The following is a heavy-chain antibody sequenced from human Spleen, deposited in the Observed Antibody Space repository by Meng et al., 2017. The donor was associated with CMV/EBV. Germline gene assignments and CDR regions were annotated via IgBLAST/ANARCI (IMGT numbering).Heavy chain of an antibody. CDR2: MSGSGDTR. CDR1: GFTVSSYA. V-gene: IGHV3-23*01. D-gene: IGHD1-26*01. Sequence: GESLKISCAASGFTVSSYAMSWVRQAPGKGLEWVSAMSGSGDTRYYADSVKGRFTSSRDNSKNTLYLQSNSLRAEDTAVYYCAKELWEVLGDYFDYWGQRTLVTVSS. CDR3: AKELWEVLGDYFDY. J-gene: IGHJ4*02.